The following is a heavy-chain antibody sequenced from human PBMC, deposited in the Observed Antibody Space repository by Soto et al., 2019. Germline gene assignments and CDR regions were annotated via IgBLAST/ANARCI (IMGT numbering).Heavy chain of an antibody. CDR2: IYYSGST. CDR3: ARRYGYAFDI. Sequence: ETLSLPYTVSGVSISSYYWSWIRQPPGKGLEWIGYIYYSGSTNYNPSLKSRVTISVDTSKNQFSLKLSSVTAADTAVYYCARRYGYAFDICGQGTMIT. V-gene: IGHV4-59*01. D-gene: IGHD4-17*01. J-gene: IGHJ3*02. CDR1: GVSISSYY.